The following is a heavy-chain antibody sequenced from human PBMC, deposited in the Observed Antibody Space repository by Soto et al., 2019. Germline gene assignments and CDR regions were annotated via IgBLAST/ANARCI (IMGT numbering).Heavy chain of an antibody. CDR3: ARGRRGEAFDI. D-gene: IGHD3-16*01. CDR1: GFTFSSYW. CDR2: INSDGSST. V-gene: IGHV3-74*01. Sequence: GGSLRLSCAASGFTFSSYWMHWVRQASGKGLVWVSRINSDGSSTSYADSVKGRFTISRDNAKNTLYLQMNSLRAEDTAVYYCARGRRGEAFDIWGQGTMVTVSS. J-gene: IGHJ3*02.